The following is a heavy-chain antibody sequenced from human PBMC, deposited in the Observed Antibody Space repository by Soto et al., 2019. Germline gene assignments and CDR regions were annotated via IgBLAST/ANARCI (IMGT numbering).Heavy chain of an antibody. CDR3: ARDFVVVPAAPGPRVGWFDP. Sequence: GGSLRLSCAASGFTFSSYGMHWVRQAPGKGLEWVAVIWYDGSNKYYADSVKGRFXXXXXXXKNTLXMKMKSLRAEDKAVYYCARDFVVVPAAPGPRVGWFDPWGQGTLVTVSS. D-gene: IGHD2-2*01. V-gene: IGHV3-33*01. CDR2: IWYDGSNK. J-gene: IGHJ5*02. CDR1: GFTFSSYG.